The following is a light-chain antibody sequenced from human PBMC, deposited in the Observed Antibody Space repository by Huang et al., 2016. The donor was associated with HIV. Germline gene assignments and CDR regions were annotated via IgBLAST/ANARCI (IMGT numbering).Light chain of an antibody. V-gene: IGKV1-6*02. CDR1: QNSRYE. J-gene: IGKJ2*01. Sequence: AIQMTQSPSSLSASVGDTVTITCRASQNSRYELAWYQQRPGKAPNLLIFGASDLQSGVPSRCSGSGSGTDFTLTISSLQPEDFATYYCLQGSTYPYTFGQGTKLAIK. CDR3: LQGSTYPYT. CDR2: GAS.